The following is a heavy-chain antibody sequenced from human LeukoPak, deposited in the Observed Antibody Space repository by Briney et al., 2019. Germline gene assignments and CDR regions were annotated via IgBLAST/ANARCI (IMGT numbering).Heavy chain of an antibody. CDR3: TRNDYGDYYFDY. J-gene: IGHJ4*02. D-gene: IGHD4-17*01. V-gene: IGHV3-33*01. CDR2: IWYDGTEK. Sequence: PGGSLRLSCAASGFTFSSNGMHWVRQAPGKGLEGVAGIWYDGTEKYYADSVKGRFTISRDNSKNTLYLQMNSLRAEDTAVYYCTRNDYGDYYFDYWGQGSLVTVSS. CDR1: GFTFSSNG.